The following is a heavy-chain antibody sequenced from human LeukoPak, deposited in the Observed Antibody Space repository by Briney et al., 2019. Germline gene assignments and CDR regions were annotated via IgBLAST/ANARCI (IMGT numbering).Heavy chain of an antibody. V-gene: IGHV4-39*01. CDR3: ASSITIFERGPAAPFDP. J-gene: IGHJ5*02. CDR1: GGSISSSSYY. Sequence: TSETLCLTCTVSGGSISSSSYYWGWIRQPPGKGLVWIGSIYYSGSTYYNPSLKSRVTISVDTSKNQFSLKLSSVSAADTAVYYCASSITIFERGPAAPFDPWGQGTPVTVSS. CDR2: IYYSGST. D-gene: IGHD3-9*01.